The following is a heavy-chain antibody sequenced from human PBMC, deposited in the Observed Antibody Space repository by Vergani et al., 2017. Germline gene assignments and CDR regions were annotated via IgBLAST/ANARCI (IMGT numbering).Heavy chain of an antibody. CDR2: VNHGGST. CDR3: ASIXRAPTRRNPPPDY. D-gene: IGHD3-16*02. J-gene: IGHJ4*02. CDR1: GGSFSDYY. V-gene: IGHV4-34*01. Sequence: QVQLQEWGAGLLKTSETLCLTCGVSGGSFSDYYWSWIRQAPGMGLEWIGEVNHGGSTNYNPSLKSRVSISVDTSKNQFSLQLTSVTAADSALYFCASIXRAPTRRNPPPDYWGQGILVTVSS.